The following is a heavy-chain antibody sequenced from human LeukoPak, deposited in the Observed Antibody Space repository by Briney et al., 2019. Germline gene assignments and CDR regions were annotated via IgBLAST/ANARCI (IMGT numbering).Heavy chain of an antibody. J-gene: IGHJ4*02. CDR2: ISYDGGNK. D-gene: IGHD3-10*01. Sequence: PGGSLRLSCAASGFTFSDYGMHWVRQAPGKGLVWVALISYDGGNKFYADSVRDRFTISRDNSKNTLFLQMNSLRTEDTAMYYCAKVFEVRGARRPKDYWGQGTLVIVSS. CDR3: AKVFEVRGARRPKDY. CDR1: GFTFSDYG. V-gene: IGHV3-30*18.